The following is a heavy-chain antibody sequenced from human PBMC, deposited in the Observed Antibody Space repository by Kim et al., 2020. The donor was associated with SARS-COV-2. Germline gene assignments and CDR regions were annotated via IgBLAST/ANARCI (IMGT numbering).Heavy chain of an antibody. CDR2: INPSGGST. Sequence: ASVKVSCKASGYTFTSYYMHWVRQAPGQGLEWMGIINPSGGSTSYAQKFQGRVTMTRDTSTSTVYMELSSLRSEDTAVYYCARVGTGIAAAGSEFEWGQGTLVTVSS. D-gene: IGHD6-13*01. J-gene: IGHJ4*02. CDR3: ARVGTGIAAAGSEFE. CDR1: GYTFTSYY. V-gene: IGHV1-46*01.